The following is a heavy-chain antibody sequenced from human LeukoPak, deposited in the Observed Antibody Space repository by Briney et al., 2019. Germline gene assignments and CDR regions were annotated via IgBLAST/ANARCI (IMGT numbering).Heavy chain of an antibody. CDR1: GYSISSGYY. CDR2: IYTSGST. Sequence: SETLSLTCTVSGYSISSGYYWSWIRQPAGKGLEWIGRIYTSGSTNYNPSLKSRVTMSVDTSKNQFSLKLSSVTAADTAVYYCARDGEEQWLVVPRYYFDYWGQGTLVTVSS. J-gene: IGHJ4*02. D-gene: IGHD6-19*01. CDR3: ARDGEEQWLVVPRYYFDY. V-gene: IGHV4-4*07.